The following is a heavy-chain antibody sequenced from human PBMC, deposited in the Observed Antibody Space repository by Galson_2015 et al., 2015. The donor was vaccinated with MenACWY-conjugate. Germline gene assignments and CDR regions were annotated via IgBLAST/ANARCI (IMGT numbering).Heavy chain of an antibody. Sequence: ETLSLTCTVYGGSFSTYYWGWIRQPPGKGLEWIGNIYYTGSTYYNPSLKSRVTISVDTSKNQFSLKLSSVTAADTAVYYCAGDCSGGSCYQYYIDYWGQGTLVTVSS. J-gene: IGHJ4*02. CDR3: AGDCSGGSCYQYYIDY. D-gene: IGHD2-15*01. V-gene: IGHV4-59*04. CDR1: GGSFSTYY. CDR2: IYYTGST.